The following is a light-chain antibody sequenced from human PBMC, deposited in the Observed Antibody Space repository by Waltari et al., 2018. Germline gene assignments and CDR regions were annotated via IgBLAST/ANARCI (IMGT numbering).Light chain of an antibody. J-gene: IGKJ1*01. CDR2: ETY. Sequence: GPLSFRAIQSVGKYLAWYQQRPGQSPRLLIDETYRRATGTPDRFSGSGSGTDFSLTISRLEPEDFAVYYCQKYESLPATFGQGTTVEIK. CDR3: QKYESLPAT. V-gene: IGKV3-20*01. CDR1: QSVGKY.